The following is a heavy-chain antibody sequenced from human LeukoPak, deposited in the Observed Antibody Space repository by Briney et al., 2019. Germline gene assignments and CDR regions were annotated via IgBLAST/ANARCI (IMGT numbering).Heavy chain of an antibody. CDR1: GFTVSSNY. D-gene: IGHD2-15*01. V-gene: IGHV3-23*01. CDR3: AKDQSGYCTGGSCSAFDY. Sequence: PGGSLRLSCAASGFTVSSNYMIWVPQAPGKGREWVSAIVCSGSITYYADSGSGRFTISRDNSNNTLYLQMNSLRAEDTAVYCCAKDQSGYCTGGSCSAFDYWGQGKLVTVTS. J-gene: IGHJ4*02. CDR2: IVCSGSIT.